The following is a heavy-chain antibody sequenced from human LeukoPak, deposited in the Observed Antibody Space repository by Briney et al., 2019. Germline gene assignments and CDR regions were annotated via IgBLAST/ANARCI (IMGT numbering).Heavy chain of an antibody. D-gene: IGHD5-18*01. CDR2: IRYDGSNK. V-gene: IGHV3-30*02. CDR1: GFTFSSYG. CDR3: AKDPPRGYSYGYVQYYYYMDV. Sequence: PGGSLRLSCAASGFTFSSYGMHWVRQAPGKGLEWVAFIRYDGSNKYYADSVKGRFTISRDNSKNTLYLQMNSLRAEDTAVYYCAKDPPRGYSYGYVQYYYYMDVWGKGTTVTISS. J-gene: IGHJ6*03.